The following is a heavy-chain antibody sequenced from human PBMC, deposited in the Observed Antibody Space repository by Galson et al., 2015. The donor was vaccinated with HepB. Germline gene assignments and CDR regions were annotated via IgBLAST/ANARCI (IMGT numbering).Heavy chain of an antibody. CDR2: ISAYNGNT. J-gene: IGHJ6*03. CDR1: GYTFTSYG. CDR3: ARELFGVVIYYYMDV. Sequence: SVKVSCKASGYTFTSYGINWVRQAPGQGLEWMGWISAYNGNTNYAQKLQGRVTMTTDTSTSTAYMELSSLRSEDTAVYYCARELFGVVIYYYMDVWGKGTTVTVSS. V-gene: IGHV1-18*04. D-gene: IGHD3-3*01.